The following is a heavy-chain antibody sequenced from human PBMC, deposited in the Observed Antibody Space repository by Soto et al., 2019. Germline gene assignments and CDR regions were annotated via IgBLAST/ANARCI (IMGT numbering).Heavy chain of an antibody. D-gene: IGHD6-19*01. J-gene: IGHJ4*02. Sequence: QVQLVQSGAEVKKPGSSVKVSCKSSGGTFSSYAINWVRQAPGQGLGWMGGIIPLFGVPNYAQKFQGRVTFAAGDSTTTAYIELSSLRAEDTAVYYCARAYSSGWSGDFDYWDQGILVTVSS. CDR3: ARAYSSGWSGDFDY. V-gene: IGHV1-69*12. CDR1: GGTFSSYA. CDR2: IIPLFGVP.